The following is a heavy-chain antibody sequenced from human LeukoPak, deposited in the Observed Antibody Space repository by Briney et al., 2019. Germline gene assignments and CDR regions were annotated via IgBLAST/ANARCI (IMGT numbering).Heavy chain of an antibody. Sequence: GVSLQISCKGSGYGFTSYWIGWVRPMPGKGLGWMGIIYPGDSDTRYSPSFQGQVTISADKSISTAYLQWSSLKASDTAMYYCARAAAGHPLDPWGQGTLVTVSS. V-gene: IGHV5-51*01. CDR3: ARAAAGHPLDP. CDR2: IYPGDSDT. J-gene: IGHJ5*02. D-gene: IGHD6-13*01. CDR1: GYGFTSYW.